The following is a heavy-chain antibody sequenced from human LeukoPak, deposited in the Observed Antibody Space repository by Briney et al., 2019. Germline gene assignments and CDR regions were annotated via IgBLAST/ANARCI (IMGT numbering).Heavy chain of an antibody. CDR2: ITSSGDTI. D-gene: IGHD3-10*01. Sequence: GGSLRLSCTTSVFPFSRYSMNWVRQAPGRGLEWVSYITSSGDTIYYTDSVKGQFTLSRDNAKSSVYLQMNSLRAEDTAVYYCARESSVVRGVITDFDYWGQGTVVAVSS. CDR3: ARESSVVRGVITDFDY. J-gene: IGHJ4*02. V-gene: IGHV3-48*01. CDR1: VFPFSRYS.